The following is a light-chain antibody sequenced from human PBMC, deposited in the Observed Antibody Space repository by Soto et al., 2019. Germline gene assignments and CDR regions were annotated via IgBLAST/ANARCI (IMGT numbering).Light chain of an antibody. CDR3: QQRLLWPQT. CDR1: QGIRND. V-gene: IGKV1-17*01. CDR2: AVS. Sequence: DIQMTQSPSSLSASVGDRVTITCRASQGIRNDLGWYQQKPGKAPKRLIYAVSSLQSGVPSRFSGSGSGTDFTLTVSSLEPEDFAVYYCQQRLLWPQTFGQGTKVEI. J-gene: IGKJ1*01.